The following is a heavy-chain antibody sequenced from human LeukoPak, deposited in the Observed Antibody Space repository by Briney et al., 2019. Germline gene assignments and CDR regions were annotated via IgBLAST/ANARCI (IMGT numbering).Heavy chain of an antibody. CDR2: IKQDGSEK. CDR3: ARPRYRAVTTAFDY. D-gene: IGHD4-17*01. J-gene: IGHJ4*02. CDR1: GFTFSSYW. V-gene: IGHV3-7*01. Sequence: GGSLGLSCAASGFTFSSYWMSWVRQAPGKGLEWVANIKQDGSEKYYVDSVKGGFTISRDNAKNSLYLQMNSLRAEDTAVYSCARPRYRAVTTAFDYWGQGTLVTVSS.